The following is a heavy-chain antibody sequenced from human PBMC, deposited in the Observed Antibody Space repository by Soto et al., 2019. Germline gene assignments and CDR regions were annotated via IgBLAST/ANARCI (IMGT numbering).Heavy chain of an antibody. J-gene: IGHJ5*02. Sequence: QVQLVQSGAEVKKPGASVKVSCKASGYTFTSYGISWVRQAPGQGLEWMGWISAYNGNTNYAQKLQGRVTMTTDTSTSKAYMELRSLRSDDTAVYSCARVNTSYDFWSGYFFTGWFDPWGQGTLVTVSS. CDR1: GYTFTSYG. D-gene: IGHD3-3*01. CDR3: ARVNTSYDFWSGYFFTGWFDP. CDR2: ISAYNGNT. V-gene: IGHV1-18*01.